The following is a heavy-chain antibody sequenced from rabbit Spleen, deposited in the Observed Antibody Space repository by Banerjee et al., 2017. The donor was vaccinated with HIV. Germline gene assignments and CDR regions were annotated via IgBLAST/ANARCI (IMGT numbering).Heavy chain of an antibody. CDR2: IYAAKGST. D-gene: IGHD4-2*01. V-gene: IGHV1S7*01. Sequence: QLEESGGDLVKPGASLTLSCKASGIDFTKYYITWVRQAPGKGLEWIGIIYAAKGSTDYASWVNGRFTISSDNAQSTVDLKMTSLTAADTATYFCARDLAGSVEYGYDVGMDLWGPGTLVTVS. J-gene: IGHJ6*01. CDR1: GIDFTKYY. CDR3: ARDLAGSVEYGYDVGMDL.